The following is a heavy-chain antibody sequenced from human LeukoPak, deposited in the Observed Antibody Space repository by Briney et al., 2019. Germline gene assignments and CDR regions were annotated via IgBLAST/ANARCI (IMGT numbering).Heavy chain of an antibody. D-gene: IGHD3-22*01. Sequence: ASVTVSCKASGYTFTNYYMHWVRQAPGQGRERMGIINPSGGNTTYAQKFQGRVTLTRDTSTSTDYMELSSLRSEDTAVYYCARRDHYYDSSGYSLGVFDYWGQGTLVTVSS. V-gene: IGHV1-46*01. CDR2: INPSGGNT. J-gene: IGHJ4*02. CDR1: GYTFTNYY. CDR3: ARRDHYYDSSGYSLGVFDY.